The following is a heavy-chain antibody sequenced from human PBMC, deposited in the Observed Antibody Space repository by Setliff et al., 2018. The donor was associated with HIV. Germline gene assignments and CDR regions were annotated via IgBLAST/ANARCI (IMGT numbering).Heavy chain of an antibody. CDR1: GYTFTSYA. CDR2: INTNTGNP. D-gene: IGHD5-18*01. J-gene: IGHJ6*02. Sequence: ASVKVSCKASGYTFTSYAMNWVRQAPGQGLEWMGWINTNTGNPTYAQGFTRRFVFSLDTSVSTAHLQINNLKAEDTAVYYCARLYSYGSVYYYQYGMDVWGQGTTVTVSS. CDR3: ARLYSYGSVYYYQYGMDV. V-gene: IGHV7-4-1*02.